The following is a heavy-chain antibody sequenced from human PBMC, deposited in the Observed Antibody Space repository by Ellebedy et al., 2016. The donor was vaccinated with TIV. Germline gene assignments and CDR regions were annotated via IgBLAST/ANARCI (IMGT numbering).Heavy chain of an antibody. CDR2: IYQSGST. V-gene: IGHV4-30-2*01. J-gene: IGHJ6*02. CDR1: GGSISSGGYS. D-gene: IGHD2-15*01. CDR3: ARGGDIVVVVGATPQYYGMDV. Sequence: SETLSLTCAVSGGSISSGGYSWSWIRQPPGKGLEWIGYIYQSGSTYYNPSLKRRVTISVDRSKNQFSLKLSSVTAADTAVYYCARGGDIVVVVGATPQYYGMDVWGQGTTVTVSS.